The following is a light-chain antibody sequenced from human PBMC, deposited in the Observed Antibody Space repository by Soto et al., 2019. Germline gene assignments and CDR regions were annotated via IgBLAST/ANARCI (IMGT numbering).Light chain of an antibody. Sequence: AIQMTQSPSSLSASVGDRVTITCRASQGIRNDLGWYQQKPGKAHKLLIYAAYNLQSGVQSRFSGSGSGTDFTLTIRSLQPEDFATYYCIQDYNYPWTFGQGTKVDIK. CDR3: IQDYNYPWT. J-gene: IGKJ1*01. V-gene: IGKV1-6*01. CDR1: QGIRND. CDR2: AAY.